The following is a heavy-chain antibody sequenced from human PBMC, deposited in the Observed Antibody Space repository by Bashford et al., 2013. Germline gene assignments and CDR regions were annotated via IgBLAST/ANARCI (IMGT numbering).Heavy chain of an antibody. J-gene: IGHJ5*02. Sequence: VASVKVSCKASGYSFTGYYMHWVRQAPGQGLEWMGWINPNSGGTNYAQKFQGWVTMTRDTSISTAYMELSRLRSDDTAVYYCARGVAARSQRGTWFDPWGQGTLVTVSS. CDR3: ARGVAARSQRGTWFDP. D-gene: IGHD6-6*01. CDR1: GYSFTGYY. CDR2: INPNSGGT. V-gene: IGHV1-2*04.